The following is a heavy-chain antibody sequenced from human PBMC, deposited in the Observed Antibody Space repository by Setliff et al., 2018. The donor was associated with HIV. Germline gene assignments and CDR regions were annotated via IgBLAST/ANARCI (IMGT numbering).Heavy chain of an antibody. CDR3: ARMSITASVYFDY. CDR1: GGSISSDEHY. V-gene: IGHV4-30-4*01. CDR2: IYHTGAT. D-gene: IGHD6-25*01. J-gene: IGHJ4*02. Sequence: PSETLSLTCTVSGGSISSDEHYWSWIRQPPGKGLEWIGYIYHTGATYYKSSLESRLTISVDTSKNQFSLKLNSVTAADTAVYFCARMSITASVYFDYWGQGSQVTVYS.